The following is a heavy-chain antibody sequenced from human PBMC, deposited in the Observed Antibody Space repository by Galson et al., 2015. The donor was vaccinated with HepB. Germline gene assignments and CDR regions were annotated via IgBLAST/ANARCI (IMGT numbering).Heavy chain of an antibody. V-gene: IGHV5-51*01. CDR1: GYSFTAYW. CDR3: QRLGHEGYPYSGMYG. D-gene: IGHD2-2*01. CDR2: INPGDSDT. Sequence: QSGAEVKKPGESLKISCQGFGYSFTAYWIGWVRQVPGEGLEWMGIINPGDSDTRYSPSFQGQVTLSADKSTNTAYLQWSSLKASDTAMYYCQRLGHEGYPYSGMYGGGQGATVTVSS. J-gene: IGHJ6*02.